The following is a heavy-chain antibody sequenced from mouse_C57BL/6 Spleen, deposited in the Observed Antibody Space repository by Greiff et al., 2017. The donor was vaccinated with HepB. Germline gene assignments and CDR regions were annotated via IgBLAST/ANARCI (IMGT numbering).Heavy chain of an antibody. V-gene: IGHV1-81*01. J-gene: IGHJ4*01. CDR2: IYPRSGNT. CDR3: ARGTTTFRYAMDY. D-gene: IGHD2-14*01. Sequence: QVQLKESGAELARPGASVKLSCKASGYTFTSYGISWVKQRTGQGLEWIGEIYPRSGNTYYNEKFKGKATLTADKSSSTAYMELRSLTSEDSAVYFCARGTTTFRYAMDYWGQGTSVTVSS. CDR1: GYTFTSYG.